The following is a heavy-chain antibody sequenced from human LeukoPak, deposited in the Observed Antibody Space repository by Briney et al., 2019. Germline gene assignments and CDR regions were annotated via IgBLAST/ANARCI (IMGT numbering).Heavy chain of an antibody. D-gene: IGHD6-19*01. V-gene: IGHV3-23*01. CDR2: ISGSGGST. CDR1: GFTFISYA. J-gene: IGHJ6*03. CDR3: AKAAGTGRYYYYYMDV. Sequence: GGSLRLSCAASGFTFISYAMTWVRQAPGKGLEWVSVISGSGGSTYYADSVKGRFTISRDNSKNTLYLQMNSLRAEDTTVYYCAKAAGTGRYYYYYMDVWGKGTTVTVSS.